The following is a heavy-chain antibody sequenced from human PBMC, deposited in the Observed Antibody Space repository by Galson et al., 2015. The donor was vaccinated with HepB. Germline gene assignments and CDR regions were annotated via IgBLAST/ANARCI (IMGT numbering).Heavy chain of an antibody. CDR1: GFIFSRYG. J-gene: IGHJ4*02. CDR2: ISSSSSYI. V-gene: IGHV3-21*01. Sequence: SLRLSCAASGFIFSRYGMHWVRQAPGKGLEWVSSISSSSSYIYYADSVKGRFTISRDNAKNSLYLQMNSLRAEDTAVYYCARDRPIVVVPAAIGQSDYWGQGTLVTVSS. D-gene: IGHD2-2*01. CDR3: ARDRPIVVVPAAIGQSDY.